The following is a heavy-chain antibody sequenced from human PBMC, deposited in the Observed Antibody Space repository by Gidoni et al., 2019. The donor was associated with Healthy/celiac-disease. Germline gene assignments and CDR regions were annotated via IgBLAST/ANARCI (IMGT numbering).Heavy chain of an antibody. J-gene: IGHJ5*02. Sequence: EVQLVESGGGLVQPGRSLRLSCAASGFTFDDYAMHWVRQAPGKGLEWVSGISWNSGSIGYADSVKGRFTISRDNAKNSLYLQMNSLRAEDTALYYCAKGDDSSVNNWFDPWGQGTLVTVSS. CDR3: AKGDDSSVNNWFDP. V-gene: IGHV3-9*01. CDR2: ISWNSGSI. D-gene: IGHD3-22*01. CDR1: GFTFDDYA.